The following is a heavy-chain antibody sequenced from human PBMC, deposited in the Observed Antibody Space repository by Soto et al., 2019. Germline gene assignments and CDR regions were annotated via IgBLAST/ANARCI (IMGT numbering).Heavy chain of an antibody. CDR3: VRDRSLKVPTSIDY. Sequence: EVQLVESGGGLVQPGGSLRLSCVGSGFTLSSYEMNWVRQAPGKGLEWVAWISYSGSPTGHADSVKGRFTISRDNAKNSRYLQRNSLRAEDTAVYYCVRDRSLKVPTSIDYWGRGAVVSVSS. D-gene: IGHD3-16*01. CDR2: ISYSGSPT. V-gene: IGHV3-48*03. CDR1: GFTLSSYE. J-gene: IGHJ4*01.